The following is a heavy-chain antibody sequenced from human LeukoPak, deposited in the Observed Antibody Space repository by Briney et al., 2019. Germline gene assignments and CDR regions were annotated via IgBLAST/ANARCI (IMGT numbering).Heavy chain of an antibody. J-gene: IGHJ4*02. D-gene: IGHD1-7*01. CDR2: IRDDESKK. Sequence: GSLRLFCAASGFRFNSFGVLWVPQAPGKGVEGVALIRDDESKKDYANSVRGRFTTSKNNSKNTLYLQMTGLNYDNTAVYYWAKEHTGNTLYWGQGSLVTVSS. CDR1: GFRFNSFG. V-gene: IGHV3-30*02. CDR3: AKEHTGNTLY.